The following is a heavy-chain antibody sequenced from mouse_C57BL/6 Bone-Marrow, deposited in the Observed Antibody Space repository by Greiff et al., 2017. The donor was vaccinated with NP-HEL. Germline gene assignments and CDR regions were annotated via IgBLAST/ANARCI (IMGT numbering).Heavy chain of an antibody. CDR1: GYTFTDYN. Sequence: VQLQQSGPELVKPGASVKIPCKASGYTFTDYNMDWVKQSHGKSLEWIGDINPNNGGTIYNQKFKGKATLTVDKSSSTAYMELRSLTSEDTAVYYCARDYYGSSYYYFDVWGTGTTVTVSS. CDR3: ARDYYGSSYYYFDV. J-gene: IGHJ1*03. V-gene: IGHV1-18*01. CDR2: INPNNGGT. D-gene: IGHD1-1*01.